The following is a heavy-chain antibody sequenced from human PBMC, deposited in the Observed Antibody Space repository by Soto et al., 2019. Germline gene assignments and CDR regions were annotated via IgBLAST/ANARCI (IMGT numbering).Heavy chain of an antibody. CDR1: GGTFSNSA. V-gene: IGHV1-69*12. D-gene: IGHD5-12*01. CDR2: IMPIFRTP. J-gene: IGHJ6*02. Sequence: VQLEQSGAEVKKPGSSVKVSCKASGGTFSNSAISWVRQAPGQGLEWMGGIMPIFRTPNYAQKFQGRVTITADESTSTASMELSGLRSDDTAVYCCARDKDRLQLGGNYYYILDVWGQGTTVTVSS. CDR3: ARDKDRLQLGGNYYYILDV.